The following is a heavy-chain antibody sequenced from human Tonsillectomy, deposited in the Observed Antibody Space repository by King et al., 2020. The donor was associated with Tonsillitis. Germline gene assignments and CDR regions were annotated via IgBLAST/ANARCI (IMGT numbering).Heavy chain of an antibody. V-gene: IGHV3-23*03. J-gene: IGHJ4*02. CDR3: AKAGVVVSTDGLDD. CDR1: GFTFSNYA. CDR2: IYSGGSST. D-gene: IGHD3-22*01. Sequence: VQLVESGGGLVQPGGSLRLSCAASGFTFSNYAMSWVRQAPGKGLEWVSVIYSGGSSTYYADSVKGRFTISRENSKNTLYLQMNSLRAEDTAVYYCAKAGVVVSTDGLDDWGQGTLVTVSS.